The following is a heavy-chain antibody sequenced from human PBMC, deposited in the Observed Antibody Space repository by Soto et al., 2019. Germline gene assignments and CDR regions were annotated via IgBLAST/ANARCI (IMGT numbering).Heavy chain of an antibody. CDR3: ARVGGGLASLGYYGMDV. D-gene: IGHD3-10*01. V-gene: IGHV1-2*04. CDR1: GYTLVGYY. CDR2: INPNSGGT. J-gene: IGHJ6*02. Sequence: VSVKVCSKDCGYTLVGYYLHSARQAPGKGLEWMGWINPNSGGTNYAQRFQGWVTMTRDRSISTAYMELSRLKSDDTAVYYCARVGGGLASLGYYGMDVWGQGTTVTVSS.